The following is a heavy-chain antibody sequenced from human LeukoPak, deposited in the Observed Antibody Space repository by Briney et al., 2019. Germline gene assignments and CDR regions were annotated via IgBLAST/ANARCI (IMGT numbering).Heavy chain of an antibody. CDR3: ARLLTVPAATSYYYYGMDV. Sequence: GSLRLSCAASGFTFSDYYMSWIRQPPGKGLEWIGSIYYSGSTYYNPSLKSRVTISVDTSKNQFSLKLSSVTAADTAVYYCARLLTVPAATSYYYYGMDVWGQGTTVTVSS. CDR1: GFTFSDYY. V-gene: IGHV4-39*01. J-gene: IGHJ6*02. D-gene: IGHD2-2*01. CDR2: IYYSGST.